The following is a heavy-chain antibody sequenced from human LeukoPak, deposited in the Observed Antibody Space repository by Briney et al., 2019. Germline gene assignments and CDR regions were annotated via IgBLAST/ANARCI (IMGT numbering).Heavy chain of an antibody. CDR1: GFTFSSYA. V-gene: IGHV3-23*01. CDR2: IRGSGDST. CDR3: AKSYSYHHMDD. J-gene: IGHJ6*03. Sequence: VRSLRLSCAASGFTFSSYATHWVRQAPGKGLEWVSSIRGSGDSTYYADSVKGRFTISRDNTKNTLYLQMNSLRGDDTAVYYCAKSYSYHHMDDWGKGTSVTVSS.